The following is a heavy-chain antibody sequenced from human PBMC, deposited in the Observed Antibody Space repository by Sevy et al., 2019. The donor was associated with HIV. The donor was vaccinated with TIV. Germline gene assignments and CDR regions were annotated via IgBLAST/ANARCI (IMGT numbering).Heavy chain of an antibody. J-gene: IGHJ6*02. D-gene: IGHD2-15*01. CDR1: EFTFSSYA. CDR3: AKGCCSGGSCPGDDYYYGIDV. CDR2: ISVSGRST. Sequence: GGSLRLSCAASEFTFSSYAMNWVRQAPGKGLEWVSSISVSGRSTYYADSVEGRFTISRDNSKNTLYLQMNSLRADDTAVYYCAKGCCSGGSCPGDDYYYGIDVWGQGTTVTVSS. V-gene: IGHV3-23*01.